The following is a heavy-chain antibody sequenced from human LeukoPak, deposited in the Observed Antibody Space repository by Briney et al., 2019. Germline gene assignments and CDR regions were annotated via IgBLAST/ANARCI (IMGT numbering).Heavy chain of an antibody. CDR2: ISSSGSTI. CDR3: ARVSYCSSTSCYSTESYGMDV. V-gene: IGHV3-48*03. Sequence: GESLRLSCAASGFTFSSYEMNWVRQAPGKGLEWVSYISSSGSTIYYADSVKGRFTISRDNAKNSLYLQMNSLRAEDTAVYYCARVSYCSSTSCYSTESYGMDVWGQGTTVTVSS. CDR1: GFTFSSYE. J-gene: IGHJ6*02. D-gene: IGHD2-2*02.